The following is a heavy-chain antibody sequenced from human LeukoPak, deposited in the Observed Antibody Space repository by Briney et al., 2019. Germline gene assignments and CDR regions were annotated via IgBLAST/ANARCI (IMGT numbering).Heavy chain of an antibody. Sequence: ASVKVSCKASGYTFTSYGISWVRQAPGQGLEWMGWISAYNGNTNYAQKLQGRVTMTTDTSTSTAYMELRSLRSDDTAVYYCARDLDGFGELLSYFDCWGQGTLVTVSS. V-gene: IGHV1-18*01. CDR1: GYTFTSYG. D-gene: IGHD3-10*01. CDR3: ARDLDGFGELLSYFDC. CDR2: ISAYNGNT. J-gene: IGHJ4*02.